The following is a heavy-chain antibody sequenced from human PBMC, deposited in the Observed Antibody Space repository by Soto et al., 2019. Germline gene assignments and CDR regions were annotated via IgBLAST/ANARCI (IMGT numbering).Heavy chain of an antibody. V-gene: IGHV3-21*01. CDR3: GRGIAVEDY. J-gene: IGHJ4*02. Sequence: EVQLVESGGGLVKPGGPLRLSCAASGFTLNGYSMNWFRQAPGKGLEWVSSISSSSTYIYYADSVKGRFTISRDNAKKSLFLQMNSLRAEDTAVYYCGRGIAVEDYWGQGTLVTVSS. CDR2: ISSSSTYI. CDR1: GFTLNGYS. D-gene: IGHD6-19*01.